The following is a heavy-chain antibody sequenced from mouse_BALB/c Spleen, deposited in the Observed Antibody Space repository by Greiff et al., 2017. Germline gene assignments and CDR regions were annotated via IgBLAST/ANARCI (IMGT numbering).Heavy chain of an antibody. D-gene: IGHD4-1*01. V-gene: IGHV1-7*01. Sequence: QVHVKQSGAELAKPGASVKMSCKASGYTFTSYWMHWVKQRPGQGLEWIGYINPSTGYTEYNQKFKDKATLTADKSSSTAYMQLSSLTSEDSAVYYCARGLGRAYWGQGTLVTVSA. CDR1: GYTFTSYW. CDR3: ARGLGRAY. J-gene: IGHJ3*01. CDR2: INPSTGYT.